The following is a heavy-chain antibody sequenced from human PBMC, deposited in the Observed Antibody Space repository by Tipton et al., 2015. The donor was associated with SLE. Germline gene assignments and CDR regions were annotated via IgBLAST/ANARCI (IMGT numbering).Heavy chain of an antibody. Sequence: SLRLSCTASGFTFADHAMSLVRQAPGKGREWVGFIGIKAYGGTTEYATPVKGRFTISRDESYSIAYLQMNGLKTADTAVYYCTRAFDFWSAGGGLYIWGQGAMVTVSS. J-gene: IGHJ3*02. CDR3: TRAFDFWSAGGGLYI. CDR2: IGIKAYGGTT. D-gene: IGHD3-3*01. V-gene: IGHV3-49*04. CDR1: GFTFADHA.